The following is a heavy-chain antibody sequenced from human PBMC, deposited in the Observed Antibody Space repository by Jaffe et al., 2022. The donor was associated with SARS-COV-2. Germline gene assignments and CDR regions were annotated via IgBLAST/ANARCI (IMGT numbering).Heavy chain of an antibody. D-gene: IGHD6-19*01. V-gene: IGHV3-30*18. CDR1: GFTFSSYG. Sequence: QVQLVESGGGVVQPGRSLRLSCAASGFTFSSYGTHWVRQAPGKGLEWVAVISYDGSDKHYADSVKGRFTISRDNSKNTLYLQMNSLRAEDTAVYYCAKDVREQWPPTYYFDYWGQGTLVTVSS. CDR2: ISYDGSDK. CDR3: AKDVREQWPPTYYFDY. J-gene: IGHJ4*02.